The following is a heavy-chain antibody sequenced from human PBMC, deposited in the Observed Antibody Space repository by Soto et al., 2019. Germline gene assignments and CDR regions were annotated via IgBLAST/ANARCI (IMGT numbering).Heavy chain of an antibody. J-gene: IGHJ5*02. Sequence: SEALSLTCNVAGDSISTGGYYWSWIRQHPWRGLEWIVYRYYRAMPDYNPYLNSRVSISVDTSNNQFSLKMTSVTAADTAVYYCARLRIATNNYNWLAPWGQGSLVTVSS. V-gene: IGHV4-31*03. CDR2: RYYRAMP. CDR3: ARLRIATNNYNWLAP. D-gene: IGHD2-21*01. CDR1: GDSISTGGYY.